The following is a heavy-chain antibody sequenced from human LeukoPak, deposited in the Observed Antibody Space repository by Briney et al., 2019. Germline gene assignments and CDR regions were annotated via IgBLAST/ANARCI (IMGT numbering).Heavy chain of an antibody. CDR2: IKQDGSEK. V-gene: IGHV3-7*01. CDR3: ARVRFLERSQYYFDY. D-gene: IGHD3-3*01. Sequence: PGGSLRLSCAASEFTFNIYWMSWVRQAPGKGLEWVANIKQDGSEKYYVDSVEGRFTISRDNAKNSLYLQMNSLRAEDTAAYYCARVRFLERSQYYFDYWGQGTLVTVSS. CDR1: EFTFNIYW. J-gene: IGHJ4*02.